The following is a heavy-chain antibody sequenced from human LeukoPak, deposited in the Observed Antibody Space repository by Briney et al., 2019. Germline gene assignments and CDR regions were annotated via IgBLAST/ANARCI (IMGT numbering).Heavy chain of an antibody. Sequence: SETLSLTCAVYGGSFSGYYWSWIRQPPGKGLEWTGEINHSGSTNYNPSLKSRVTISVDTSKNQFSLKLSSVTAADTAVYYCARAPYNYDILTGYYFGFDPWGQGTLVTVSS. CDR2: INHSGST. J-gene: IGHJ5*02. V-gene: IGHV4-34*01. CDR3: ARAPYNYDILTGYYFGFDP. CDR1: GGSFSGYY. D-gene: IGHD3-9*01.